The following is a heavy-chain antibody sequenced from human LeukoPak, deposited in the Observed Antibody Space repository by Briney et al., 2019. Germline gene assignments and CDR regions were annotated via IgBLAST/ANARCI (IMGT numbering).Heavy chain of an antibody. CDR2: IYTSGST. J-gene: IGHJ5*02. Sequence: PSETLSLTCTVSGVSVTSYYWSWLRQPAGKGLEWIGRIYTSGSTSYNPSLRSRLTMSVDTSKNQFSLNLSSVTAADTAVYYCARDSRYYDSSGYIPWGQGTLVTVSS. D-gene: IGHD3-22*01. CDR3: ARDSRYYDSSGYIP. V-gene: IGHV4-4*07. CDR1: GVSVTSYY.